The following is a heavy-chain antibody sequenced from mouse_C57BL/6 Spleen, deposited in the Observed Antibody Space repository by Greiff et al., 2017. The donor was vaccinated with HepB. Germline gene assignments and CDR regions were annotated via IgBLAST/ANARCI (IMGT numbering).Heavy chain of an antibody. CDR2: IWSGGST. V-gene: IGHV2-2*01. CDR1: GFSLTSYG. CDR3: ARNAITTVVASWYFDV. Sequence: VQLQQSGPGLVQPSQSLSITCTVSGFSLTSYGVHWVRQSPGKGLEWLGVIWSGGSTDYNAAFISRLSISKDNSKRQVFFKMNSLQADDTAIYYCARNAITTVVASWYFDVWGTGTTVTVSS. D-gene: IGHD1-1*01. J-gene: IGHJ1*03.